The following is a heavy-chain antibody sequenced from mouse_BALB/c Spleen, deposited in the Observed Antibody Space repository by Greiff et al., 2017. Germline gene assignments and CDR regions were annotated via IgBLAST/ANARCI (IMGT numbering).Heavy chain of an antibody. CDR2: ISDGGSYT. Sequence: EVQRVESGGGLVKPGGSLKLSCAASGFTFSDYYMYWVRQTPEKRLEWVATISDGGSYTYYPDSVKGRFTISRDNAKNNLYLQMSSLKSEDTAMYYCARGARGYDEIYYAMDYWGQGTSVTVSS. V-gene: IGHV5-4*02. CDR1: GFTFSDYY. J-gene: IGHJ4*01. CDR3: ARGARGYDEIYYAMDY. D-gene: IGHD2-2*01.